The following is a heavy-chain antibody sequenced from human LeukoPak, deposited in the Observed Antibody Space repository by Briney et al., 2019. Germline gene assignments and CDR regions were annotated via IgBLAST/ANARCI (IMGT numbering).Heavy chain of an antibody. Sequence: GRSLRLSCAASGFTFSSYGMHWVRQAPGKGLEWVAVISYDGSNKYYADSVKGRFTISRDNSKNTLYLQMNSLRAEDTAVYYCAKLQRSGYSNYYGMDVWGQGTMVTVSS. J-gene: IGHJ6*02. CDR2: ISYDGSNK. CDR3: AKLQRSGYSNYYGMDV. D-gene: IGHD2-15*01. V-gene: IGHV3-30*18. CDR1: GFTFSSYG.